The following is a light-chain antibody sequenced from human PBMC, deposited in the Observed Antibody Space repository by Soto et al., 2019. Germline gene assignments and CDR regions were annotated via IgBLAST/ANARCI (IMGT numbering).Light chain of an antibody. J-gene: IGKJ1*01. CDR3: QQYNNWFWT. CDR1: QSVSIN. CDR2: GAS. V-gene: IGKV3-15*01. Sequence: EILLTQSPGTLSLSPGERATLSCRASQSVSINLAWYQQKPGQAPRLLIYGASTRATGIPARFSGSGSGTEFTLTISSLQSEDFAVYYCQQYNNWFWTFGQGTKVDIK.